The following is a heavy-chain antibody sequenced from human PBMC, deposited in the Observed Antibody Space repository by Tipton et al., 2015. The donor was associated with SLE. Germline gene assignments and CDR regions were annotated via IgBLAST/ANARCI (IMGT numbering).Heavy chain of an antibody. J-gene: IGHJ3*02. D-gene: IGHD3-16*01. CDR2: IYSGGST. Sequence: SLRLSCAASGFTVGSNYMSWVRQGPRRGLEWVSVIYSGGSTDYADSVKGRFTISRDSSKNTLYLEMNSLSVEDTAVYYCAKDGANTWPDDAFDIWGQGTMVTVSS. CDR1: GFTVGSNY. V-gene: IGHV3-53*05. CDR3: AKDGANTWPDDAFDI.